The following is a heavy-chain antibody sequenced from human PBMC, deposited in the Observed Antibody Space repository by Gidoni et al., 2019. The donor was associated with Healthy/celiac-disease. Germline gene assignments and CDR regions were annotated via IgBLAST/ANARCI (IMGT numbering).Heavy chain of an antibody. Sequence: QVQLQESGPGLVKPSQTLSLTCTVSGGSISSGSYYWSWIRQPAGKGLEWIGRIYPSGSTNYNPSLKSRVTISVDTSKNQFSLKLSSVTAADTAVYYCARGGVPAAVDYWGQGTLVTVSS. V-gene: IGHV4-61*02. CDR1: GGSISSGSYY. CDR3: ARGGVPAAVDY. CDR2: IYPSGST. D-gene: IGHD2-2*01. J-gene: IGHJ4*02.